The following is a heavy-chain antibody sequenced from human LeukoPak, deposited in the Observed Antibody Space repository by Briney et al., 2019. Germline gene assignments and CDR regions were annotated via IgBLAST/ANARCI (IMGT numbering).Heavy chain of an antibody. CDR3: AREGYSGYDFDY. CDR2: INHSGST. D-gene: IGHD5-12*01. CDR1: GGSFSGYY. V-gene: IGHV4-34*01. J-gene: IGHJ4*02. Sequence: WETLSLTCAVYGGSFSGYYWSWIRQPPGKGLEWIGEINHSGSTNYNPSLKSRVTISVDTSKNQFSLKLSSVTAADTAVYYCAREGYSGYDFDYWGQGTLVTVSS.